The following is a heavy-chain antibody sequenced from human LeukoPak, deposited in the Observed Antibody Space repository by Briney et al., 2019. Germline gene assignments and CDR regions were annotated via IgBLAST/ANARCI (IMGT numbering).Heavy chain of an antibody. J-gene: IGHJ2*01. CDR1: GFTSGDYA. CDR2: MSGHVAAT. V-gene: IGHV3-23*01. CDR3: AKDLVDYYGSGSYYPEGYFDL. Sequence: GGSLRLSCSASGFTSGDYAMNWVRQAPGKGLEWVSGMSGHVAATYYADSVKGRFTIFRDNSKNTLYLQMSSLRAEDTAMYYCAKDLVDYYGSGSYYPEGYFDLWGRGTLVTVSS. D-gene: IGHD3-10*01.